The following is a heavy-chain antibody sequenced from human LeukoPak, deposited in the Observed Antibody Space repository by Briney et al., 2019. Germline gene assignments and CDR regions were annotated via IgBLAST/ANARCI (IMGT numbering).Heavy chain of an antibody. CDR2: ISHSGST. Sequence: SETLSLTCAVSGDSLGSGVYSWNWIRQPPGKGLEWIGHISHSGSTYYNPSLKSRVTISVDRSKNQFSLKLTSVTAADTAVYYCARGDVIVHYFDYWGQGTLVTVSS. D-gene: IGHD3-22*01. V-gene: IGHV4-30-2*01. CDR1: GDSLGSGVYS. CDR3: ARGDVIVHYFDY. J-gene: IGHJ4*02.